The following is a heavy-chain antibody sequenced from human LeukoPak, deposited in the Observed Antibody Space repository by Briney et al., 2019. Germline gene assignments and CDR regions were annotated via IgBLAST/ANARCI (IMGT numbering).Heavy chain of an antibody. D-gene: IGHD3-10*01. CDR2: VSAYDGST. Sequence: ASVKVSCKASGYSFSSYGFTWVRRAPGQGLEWMGWVSAYDGSTNYAQKIRGRVTMTTDASKNTIYMEVRGLRFDDTAVDYCWRGGRDGMDVWGQGTTVTVSS. CDR1: GYSFSSYG. V-gene: IGHV1-18*01. J-gene: IGHJ6*02. CDR3: WRGGRDGMDV.